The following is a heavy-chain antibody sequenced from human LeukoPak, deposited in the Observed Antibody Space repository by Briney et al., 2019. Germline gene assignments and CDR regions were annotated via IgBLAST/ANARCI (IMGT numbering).Heavy chain of an antibody. J-gene: IGHJ4*02. D-gene: IGHD6-19*01. CDR1: GFTFTSYA. CDR3: AKGGGWLYYFDY. Sequence: GGSLRLSCAASGFTFTSYAMSWVRQAPGKGLEWVSGITPDGRSTNYADSVKGRFTISRDNSKNTLYLQMNSLRAEDTAVYYCAKGGGWLYYFDYRGQGTRVTVSS. CDR2: ITPDGRST. V-gene: IGHV3-23*01.